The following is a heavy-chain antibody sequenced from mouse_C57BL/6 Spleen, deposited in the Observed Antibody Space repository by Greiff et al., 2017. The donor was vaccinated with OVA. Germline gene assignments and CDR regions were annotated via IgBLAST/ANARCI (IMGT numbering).Heavy chain of an antibody. CDR2: IWSDGST. V-gene: IGHV2-6-1*01. Sequence: QVQLKESGPGLVAPSQSLSITCTVSGFSLTSYGVHWVRQPPGKGLAWLVVIWSDGSTTYNSALKSRLSISKDNSKSQVFLKMNSLQTDDTAMYYCARHEGYGNYGGAMDYWGQGTSVTVSS. CDR1: GFSLTSYG. CDR3: ARHEGYGNYGGAMDY. D-gene: IGHD2-1*01. J-gene: IGHJ4*01.